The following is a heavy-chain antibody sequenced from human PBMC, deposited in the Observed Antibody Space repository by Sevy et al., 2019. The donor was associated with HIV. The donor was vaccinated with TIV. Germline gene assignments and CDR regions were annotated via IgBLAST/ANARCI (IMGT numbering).Heavy chain of an antibody. Sequence: ASVKVSCKASGYTFTSYYMHWVRQAPGQGLEWMGIINPSGGSTSYAQKFQGRVTMTRDTSTSTVYMELSSLRSEDTAVYYCARVVGLSQRHNDAFDIWGQGTMVTVSS. CDR2: INPSGGST. D-gene: IGHD1-1*01. CDR1: GYTFTSYY. J-gene: IGHJ3*02. V-gene: IGHV1-46*01. CDR3: ARVVGLSQRHNDAFDI.